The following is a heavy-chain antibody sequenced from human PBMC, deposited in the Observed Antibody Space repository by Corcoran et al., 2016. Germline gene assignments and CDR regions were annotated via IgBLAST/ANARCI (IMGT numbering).Heavy chain of an antibody. CDR2: ISYDGSNK. Sequence: QVQLVESGGGVVQPGRSLRLSCAASGFTFSSYGMHWVRQAPGKGLEWVAVISYDGSNKYYAESGKGRVTISRDNSKNTLYLQMNSLRDEETAVHYCAKDGVLRYFDWSHALWRMGIYFDYWGQGTLVTVSS. CDR1: GFTFSSYG. D-gene: IGHD3-9*01. J-gene: IGHJ4*02. V-gene: IGHV3-30*18. CDR3: AKDGVLRYFDWSHALWRMGIYFDY.